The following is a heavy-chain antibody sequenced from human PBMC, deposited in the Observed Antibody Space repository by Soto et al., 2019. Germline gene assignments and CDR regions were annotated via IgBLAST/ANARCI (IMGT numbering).Heavy chain of an antibody. CDR3: ARVGDSITIFGVIIPTWFDP. Sequence: QVQLVESGGGLVKPGGSLRLSCAASGFTFSDYYMTWIRQAQGKGLEWVSHISNTGTRRYYADSVNGRFTIARDNAKNTLYLQMNSLRGEDTAVYYCARVGDSITIFGVIIPTWFDPWGQGTQVTVSS. J-gene: IGHJ5*02. CDR2: ISNTGTRR. CDR1: GFTFSDYY. D-gene: IGHD3-3*01. V-gene: IGHV3-11*01.